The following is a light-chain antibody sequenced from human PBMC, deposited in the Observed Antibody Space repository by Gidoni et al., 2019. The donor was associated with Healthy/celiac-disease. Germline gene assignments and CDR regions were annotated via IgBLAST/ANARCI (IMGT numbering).Light chain of an antibody. CDR1: QSISSW. V-gene: IGKV1-5*03. CDR2: KAS. Sequence: DIQMTQSHSTLSASVGDRVTITCRASQSISSWLAWYQQQPGKAPKLLIDKASSLESGVPSRFSGGVSVTQFTLAIRSLESADFPTYYCLQYSIYATLTFGGXTKVEIK. CDR3: LQYSIYATLT. J-gene: IGKJ4*01.